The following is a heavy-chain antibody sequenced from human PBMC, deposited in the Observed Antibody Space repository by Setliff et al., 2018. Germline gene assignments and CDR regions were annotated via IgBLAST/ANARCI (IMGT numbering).Heavy chain of an antibody. CDR2: ISSSGTAM. J-gene: IGHJ4*02. CDR3: ARDGGEY. V-gene: IGHV3-48*03. D-gene: IGHD3-16*01. CDR1: GFSLGAYE. Sequence: LRLSCAASGFSLGAYEFNWVRQAPGKGLEWVSYISSSGTAMYYVDSVKGRFTISRDNAKNSLYLQMNSLRAEDTAVYYCARDGGEYWGQGTLVTVSS.